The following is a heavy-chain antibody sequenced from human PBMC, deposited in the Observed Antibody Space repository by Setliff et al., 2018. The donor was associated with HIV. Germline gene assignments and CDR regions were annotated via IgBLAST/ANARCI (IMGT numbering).Heavy chain of an antibody. CDR3: ARGRLLWSGSYYYYYMDV. J-gene: IGHJ6*03. V-gene: IGHV3-15*01. Sequence: GGSLRLSCAASGFTFDDYAMHWVRQAPGKGLEWVGRIKSKTYGGTTDYAAPVKGRFTISRDDSKNSLYLQMNSLKTEDTAVYYCARGRLLWSGSYYYYYMDVWGKGTTVTVSS. D-gene: IGHD3-10*01. CDR2: IKSKTYGGTT. CDR1: GFTFDDYA.